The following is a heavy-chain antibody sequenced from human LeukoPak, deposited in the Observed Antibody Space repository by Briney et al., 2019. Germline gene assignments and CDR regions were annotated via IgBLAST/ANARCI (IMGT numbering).Heavy chain of an antibody. J-gene: IGHJ4*02. CDR2: ISYDGSNK. D-gene: IGHD3-10*01. CDR3: ARDGITMVRGVQDY. CDR1: GFTFSSYA. V-gene: IGHV3-30-3*01. Sequence: PGGSLRLSCAASGFTFSSYAMHWVRQAPGKGLEWVAVISYDGSNKYYADSVKGRFTISRDNSKNTLYLQMNSLRAEDTAVYYCARDGITMVRGVQDYWGQGTLVTVSS.